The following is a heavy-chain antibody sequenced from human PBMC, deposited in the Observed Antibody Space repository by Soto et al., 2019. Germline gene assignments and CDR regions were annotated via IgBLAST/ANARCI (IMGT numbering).Heavy chain of an antibody. J-gene: IGHJ5*02. CDR1: GFTFSSYA. Sequence: GGSLRLSCAASGFTFSSYAMSWVRQAPGKGLEWVSAISGSGASTYYADSVKGRFTISRDNSKNTLYLQMNSLRAEDTAVYYCAKDAFGSGIYYSVSCFDPWGQGTLVTVSS. D-gene: IGHD3-10*01. CDR3: AKDAFGSGIYYSVSCFDP. CDR2: ISGSGAST. V-gene: IGHV3-23*01.